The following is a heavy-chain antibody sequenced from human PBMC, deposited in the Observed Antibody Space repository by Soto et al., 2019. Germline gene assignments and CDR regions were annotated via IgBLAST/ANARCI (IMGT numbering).Heavy chain of an antibody. Sequence: PSETLSLTCTVSGGSISSYYWSWTRQPPGKGLEWIGYIYYSGSTNYNPSLKSRVTISVDTSKNQFSLKLSSVTAADTAVYYCARQDLGYCSSTSCYIWFDPWGQGTLVTVSS. CDR3: ARQDLGYCSSTSCYIWFDP. J-gene: IGHJ5*02. CDR2: IYYSGST. V-gene: IGHV4-59*08. CDR1: GGSISSYY. D-gene: IGHD2-2*02.